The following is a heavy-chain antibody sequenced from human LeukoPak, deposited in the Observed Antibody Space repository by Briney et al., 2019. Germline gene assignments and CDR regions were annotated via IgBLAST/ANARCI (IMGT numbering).Heavy chain of an antibody. CDR1: GGSIGSSSYS. J-gene: IGHJ4*02. D-gene: IGHD2-15*01. Sequence: SETLSLTCTVSGGSIGSSSYSWGWIRQPPGKGLEWIGSIYYSGSTYYNPSLKSRVTISVDTSKNQFSLKLSSVTAADTAVYYCARGDSSFFDYWGQGTLVTVSS. V-gene: IGHV4-39*01. CDR3: ARGDSSFFDY. CDR2: IYYSGST.